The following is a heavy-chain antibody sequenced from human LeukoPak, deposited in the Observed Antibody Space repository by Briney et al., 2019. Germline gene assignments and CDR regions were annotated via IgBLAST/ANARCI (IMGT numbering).Heavy chain of an antibody. J-gene: IGHJ4*02. CDR3: ASAAPHFDY. CDR2: INPSGGST. Sequence: WMGIINPSGGSTSYAQKFQGRVTMTRDTSTSTVYMELSSLRSEDTAVYYCASAAPHFDYWGQGTLVTVSS. V-gene: IGHV1-46*01. D-gene: IGHD2-15*01.